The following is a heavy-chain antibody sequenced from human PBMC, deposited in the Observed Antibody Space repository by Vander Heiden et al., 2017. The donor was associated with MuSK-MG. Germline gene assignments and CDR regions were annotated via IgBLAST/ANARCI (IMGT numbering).Heavy chain of an antibody. CDR3: ARRGAYCSGGSCYWGPYYYYYMDV. CDR2: INHSGST. D-gene: IGHD2-15*01. Sequence: QVQLQQWGAGLLKPSETLSLTCAVYGGSFSGYYWSWIRQPPGKGLEWIGEINHSGSTNYNPSLKGRVTISVDTSKNQFSLKLSSVTAADTAVYYCARRGAYCSGGSCYWGPYYYYYMDVWGKGTTVTVSS. CDR1: GGSFSGYY. J-gene: IGHJ6*03. V-gene: IGHV4-34*01.